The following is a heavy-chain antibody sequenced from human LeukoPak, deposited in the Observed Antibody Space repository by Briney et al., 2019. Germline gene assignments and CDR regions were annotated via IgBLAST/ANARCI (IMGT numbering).Heavy chain of an antibody. CDR2: IGTAGDT. V-gene: IGHV3-13*01. D-gene: IGHD2-2*01. CDR3: ARDGRIVVVPAAPNWFDP. J-gene: IGHJ5*02. Sequence: GGSLRLSCAASGFTFSSYDMHWVRQATGKGLEWVSAIGTAGDTYYPGSVKGRFTISRENAKNSSYLQMNSLRAGDTAVYYCARDGRIVVVPAAPNWFDPWGQGTLVTVSS. CDR1: GFTFSSYD.